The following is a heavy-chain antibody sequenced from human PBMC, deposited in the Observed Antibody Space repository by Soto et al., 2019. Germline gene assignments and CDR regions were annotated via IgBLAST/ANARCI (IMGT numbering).Heavy chain of an antibody. V-gene: IGHV3-23*01. CDR3: ASFHDYSNYFDY. CDR1: GFTFSSYA. CDR2: ISGSGGST. D-gene: IGHD4-4*01. J-gene: IGHJ4*02. Sequence: GGSLRLSCAASGFTFSSYAMSWVRQAPGKGLEWVSAISGSGGSTYYADSVKGRFTISRDNSKNTLYLQMNSLRAEDTAVYYCASFHDYSNYFDYWGQGTLVTVSS.